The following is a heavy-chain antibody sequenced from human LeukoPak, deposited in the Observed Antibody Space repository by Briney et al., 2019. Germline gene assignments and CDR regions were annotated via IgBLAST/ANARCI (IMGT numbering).Heavy chain of an antibody. CDR3: ARSHDYGDY. CDR1: GFTFSSYD. Sequence: PGGSLRLPCAASGFTFSSYDMHWVRQATGKGLEWVSAIGTAGHTYYPGSVKGRFTISRENAKNSLYLQMNSLRAGDTAVYFCARSHDYGDYWGQGTLVTVSS. V-gene: IGHV3-13*01. J-gene: IGHJ4*02. CDR2: IGTAGHT.